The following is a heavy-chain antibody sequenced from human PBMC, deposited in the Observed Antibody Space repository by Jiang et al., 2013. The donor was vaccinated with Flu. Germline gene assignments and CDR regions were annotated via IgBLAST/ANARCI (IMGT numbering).Heavy chain of an antibody. Sequence: GPGLVKPSGTLSLTCAVSGGSISSSNWWSWVRQPPGKGLEWIGEIYHSGSTNYNPSLKSRVTISVDKSKNQFSLNLISVTAADTAVYYCARDDGNTYGGPLDYWGQGTLVTVSS. CDR3: ARDDGNTYGGPLDY. J-gene: IGHJ4*02. CDR2: IYHSGST. V-gene: IGHV4-4*02. D-gene: IGHD5-18*01. CDR1: GGSISSSNW.